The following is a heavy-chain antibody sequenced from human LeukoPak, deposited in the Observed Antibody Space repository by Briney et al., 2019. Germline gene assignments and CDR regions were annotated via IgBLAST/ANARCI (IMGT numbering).Heavy chain of an antibody. J-gene: IGHJ6*02. Sequence: SETLSLTCTVSGGSISSSSYYWGWIRQPPGKGLEWIGSIYYSGSTYYNPSLKSRVTISVDTSKNQFSLKLSSVTAADTAVYYCARLRGEQQLVEGNYYYYGMDVWGQGTTVTASS. V-gene: IGHV4-39*01. CDR1: GGSISSSSYY. CDR3: ARLRGEQQLVEGNYYYYGMDV. D-gene: IGHD6-13*01. CDR2: IYYSGST.